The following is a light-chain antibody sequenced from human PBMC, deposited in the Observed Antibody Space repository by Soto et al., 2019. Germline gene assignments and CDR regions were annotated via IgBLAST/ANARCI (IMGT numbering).Light chain of an antibody. J-gene: IGKJ3*01. CDR1: ESVTSTY. CDR3: QQYGRSPGLLT. V-gene: IGKV3-20*01. CDR2: HAS. Sequence: EIVLTQSPGTLSLSPGERVTLSCRAGESVTSTYLAWYQQKPGQAPRLLIYHASTRATGIPDRFSGSGSGTDFTLTISRLEPEDFAVYYCQQYGRSPGLLTFGPGTKVDIK.